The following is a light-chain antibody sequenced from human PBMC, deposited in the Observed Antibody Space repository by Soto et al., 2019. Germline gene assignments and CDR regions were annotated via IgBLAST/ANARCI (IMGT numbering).Light chain of an antibody. Sequence: DIQMTQSPSTLSASLGDRVTITCRASQSISTWLAWYQQKPGRAPKLLIYKASSLQSDVPSGFSGSGSGTEFTLTISSLQPDDYATYYCQQYNAYPWTVGQGTKVDIK. CDR2: KAS. CDR1: QSISTW. CDR3: QQYNAYPWT. V-gene: IGKV1-5*03. J-gene: IGKJ1*01.